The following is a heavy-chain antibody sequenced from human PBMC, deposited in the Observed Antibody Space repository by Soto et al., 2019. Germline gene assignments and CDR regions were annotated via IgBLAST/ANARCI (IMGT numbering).Heavy chain of an antibody. V-gene: IGHV3-21*01. CDR2: ISSSSSYI. CDR1: GFTFSSYS. J-gene: IGHJ6*02. CDR3: ASWGEIVVVPAASKGYDDYGMDV. Sequence: GGSLRLSCAASGFTFSSYSMNWVRQAPGQGLEWVSSISSSSSYIYYADSVKGRFTISRDNAKNSLYLQMNSLRAEDTAVYYCASWGEIVVVPAASKGYDDYGMDVWGQGTTVTVSS. D-gene: IGHD2-2*01.